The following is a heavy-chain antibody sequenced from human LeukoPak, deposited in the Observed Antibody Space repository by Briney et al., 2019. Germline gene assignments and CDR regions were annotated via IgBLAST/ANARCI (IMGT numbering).Heavy chain of an antibody. V-gene: IGHV1-18*04. CDR1: GYTLTSYG. D-gene: IGHD3-9*01. J-gene: IGHJ3*02. Sequence: ASVKVSCKASGYTLTSYGISWVRQAPGQGLEWMGWISAYNGNTNYAQKLQGRVTMTTDTSTSTAYMELRSLRSDDTAVYYCARVGVLRYFDWLRKNAFDIWGQGTVVTVSS. CDR3: ARVGVLRYFDWLRKNAFDI. CDR2: ISAYNGNT.